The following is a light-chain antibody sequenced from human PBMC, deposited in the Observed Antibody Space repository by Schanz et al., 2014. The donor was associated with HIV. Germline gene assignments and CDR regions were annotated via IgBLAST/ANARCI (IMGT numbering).Light chain of an antibody. V-gene: IGLV2-14*03. CDR1: SGDVGSYNY. CDR3: SSYTSSSTLV. J-gene: IGLJ2*01. CDR2: DVS. Sequence: QSALTQPASVSGSPGQSISISCTGTSGDVGSYNYVSWYQQHPGKAPKLMIYDVSNRPSGVPDRFSGSKSGNTASLTISGLQAEDEADYYCSSYTSSSTLVFGGGTKLTVL.